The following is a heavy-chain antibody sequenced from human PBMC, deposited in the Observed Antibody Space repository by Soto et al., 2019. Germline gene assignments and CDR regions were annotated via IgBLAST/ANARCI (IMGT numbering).Heavy chain of an antibody. D-gene: IGHD3-16*01. V-gene: IGHV4-30-4*01. CDR1: GGSISSGDYY. CDR3: ARVLMGELFRGGRQIYYYYGMDV. CDR2: IYYSGST. J-gene: IGHJ6*02. Sequence: QVQLQESGPGLVKPSQTLSLTSTVYGGSISSGDYYWSWIRQPPGKGLEWIGYIYYSGSTYYNPSLKSRVTISVDTSKNQFSPKLSSVTAAHTAVYYCARVLMGELFRGGRQIYYYYGMDVWGQGTTVTVSS.